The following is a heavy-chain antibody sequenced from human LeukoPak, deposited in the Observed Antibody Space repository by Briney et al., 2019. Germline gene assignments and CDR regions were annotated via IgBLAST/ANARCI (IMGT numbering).Heavy chain of an antibody. Sequence: SETLSLTCTVSGGSISSYYWSWIRQPPGKGLEWIGYIYYSGSTNYNPSLKSRVTISVDTSKNQFSLRLSSVTAADTAVYYCARAGYGSGGSDYWGQGTLVTVSS. J-gene: IGHJ4*02. CDR3: ARAGYGSGGSDY. D-gene: IGHD4-23*01. CDR1: GGSISSYY. V-gene: IGHV4-59*01. CDR2: IYYSGST.